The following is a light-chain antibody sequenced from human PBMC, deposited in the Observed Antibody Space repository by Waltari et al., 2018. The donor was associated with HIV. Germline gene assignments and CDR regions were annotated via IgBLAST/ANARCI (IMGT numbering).Light chain of an antibody. Sequence: QSALPPPASVSGSPGQSITLPCTGSILYVGGYNYVSWYQHHPGKAPRLIMYDVSERPSGVSHRFSGSKSGSTASLTISGLQAEDEAHYYCCSYAGSGNVLFSGGTKVTVL. CDR2: DVS. J-gene: IGLJ2*01. V-gene: IGLV2-23*02. CDR1: ILYVGGYNY. CDR3: CSYAGSGNVL.